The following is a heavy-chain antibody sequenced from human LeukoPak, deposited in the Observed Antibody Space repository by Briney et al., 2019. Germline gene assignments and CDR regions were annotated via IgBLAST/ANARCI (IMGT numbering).Heavy chain of an antibody. Sequence: GGSLRLSCAASGFTVSSNSMSWVRQAPGKGLEWVSVIYSGGSTYYADSVKGRFTISRDNSKNTLYLQMNSLRAEDTAVYYCAREHQLLYLDYWGQGTLVTVSS. V-gene: IGHV3-66*02. CDR1: GFTVSSNS. J-gene: IGHJ4*02. D-gene: IGHD2-2*01. CDR3: AREHQLLYLDY. CDR2: IYSGGST.